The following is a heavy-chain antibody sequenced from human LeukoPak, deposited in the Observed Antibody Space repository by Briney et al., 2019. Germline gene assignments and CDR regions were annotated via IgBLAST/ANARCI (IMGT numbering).Heavy chain of an antibody. CDR3: ARDWGSGYDSRFDP. CDR1: GGSISSYY. CDR2: IYYSGST. J-gene: IGHJ5*02. D-gene: IGHD5-12*01. Sequence: KSSETLSLTCTVSGGSISSYYRSWIRQPPGKGLEWVGYIYYSGSTNYNPSLKRRVTISIDTAKNQFSLMLSAVTAADTAVYYCARDWGSGYDSRFDPWGQGTLVTISS. V-gene: IGHV4-59*12.